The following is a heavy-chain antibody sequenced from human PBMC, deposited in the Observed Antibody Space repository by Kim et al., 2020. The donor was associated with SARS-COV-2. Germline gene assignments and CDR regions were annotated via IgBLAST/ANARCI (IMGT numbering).Heavy chain of an antibody. CDR3: AKFGATINPNDYYFDY. J-gene: IGHJ4*02. D-gene: IGHD3-16*01. Sequence: SIGYADSVKGRFTISRDNAKNSLYLQMNSLRAEDTALYYCAKFGATINPNDYYFDYWGQGTLVTVSS. CDR2: SI. V-gene: IGHV3-9*01.